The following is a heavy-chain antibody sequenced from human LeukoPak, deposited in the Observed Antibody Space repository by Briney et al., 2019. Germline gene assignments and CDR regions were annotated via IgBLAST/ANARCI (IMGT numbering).Heavy chain of an antibody. CDR3: AREESIGSYQFLHDY. V-gene: IGHV1-46*01. J-gene: IGHJ4*02. Sequence: ASVKVSCKASGYTFTSYYMHWVRQAPGQGLEWMGIINPTVGSTSYAQKFQGRVTMTRDMSTSTVYMDLSSLRSEDTAVYYCAREESIGSYQFLHDYWGQGTLVTVSS. CDR2: INPTVGST. D-gene: IGHD1-26*01. CDR1: GYTFTSYY.